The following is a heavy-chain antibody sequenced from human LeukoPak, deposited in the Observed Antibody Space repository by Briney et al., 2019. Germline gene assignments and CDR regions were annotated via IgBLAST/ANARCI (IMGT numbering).Heavy chain of an antibody. D-gene: IGHD6-19*01. CDR2: ISSSSSYI. CDR1: GFTFSSYS. J-gene: IGHJ4*02. CDR3: ARDHDGAVAGHLDY. Sequence: PGGSLRLSCAASGFTFSSYSMNWIRQAPGKGLEWVSSISSSSSYIYYADSVKGRFTISRDNAKNSLYLQMNSLRAEDTAVYYCARDHDGAVAGHLDYWGQGTLVTVSS. V-gene: IGHV3-21*01.